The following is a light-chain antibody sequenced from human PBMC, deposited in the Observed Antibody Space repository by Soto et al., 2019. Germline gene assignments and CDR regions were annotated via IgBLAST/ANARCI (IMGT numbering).Light chain of an antibody. CDR3: QQYNSYLALT. J-gene: IGKJ4*01. Sequence: DLQMTQSPSTLSASVGDRVTITCRASQSISSWLAWYQQKPGKAPKLLIYKASSLESGVPSRFSGSGSGTEFTLTISSPQPDDFATYYCQQYNSYLALTFGGGTKVEIK. CDR1: QSISSW. V-gene: IGKV1-5*03. CDR2: KAS.